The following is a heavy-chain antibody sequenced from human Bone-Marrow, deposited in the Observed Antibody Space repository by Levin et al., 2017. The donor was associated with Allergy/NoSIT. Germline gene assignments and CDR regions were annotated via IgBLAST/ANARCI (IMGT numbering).Heavy chain of an antibody. V-gene: IGHV3-66*02. D-gene: IGHD1-14*01. CDR2: IYSGGST. Sequence: SGESLKISCVVSGFTVSNNYMSWVRQAPGKGLEWVSVIYSGGSTYYADSVKGRLTISRDNSKNTVYLQMNSLRAEDTAVYYCARLDLITGIDYWGQGTLVTVSS. CDR3: ARLDLITGIDY. J-gene: IGHJ4*02. CDR1: GFTVSNNY.